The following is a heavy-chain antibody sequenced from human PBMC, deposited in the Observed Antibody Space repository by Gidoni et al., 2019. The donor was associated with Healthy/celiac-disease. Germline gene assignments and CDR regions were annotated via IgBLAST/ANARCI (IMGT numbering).Heavy chain of an antibody. Sequence: QVQLQQWGAGLLTPSETLSLTCAVYGGSFSGYYWSWIRQPPGKGLEWIGEINHSGSTNYNPSLKSRVTISVETSKNQFSLKLSSVTAADTAVYYWARGNRPYYSNSYWFDPWGQGTLVTVSS. CDR3: ARGNRPYYSNSYWFDP. J-gene: IGHJ5*02. D-gene: IGHD4-4*01. V-gene: IGHV4-34*01. CDR1: GGSFSGYY. CDR2: INHSGST.